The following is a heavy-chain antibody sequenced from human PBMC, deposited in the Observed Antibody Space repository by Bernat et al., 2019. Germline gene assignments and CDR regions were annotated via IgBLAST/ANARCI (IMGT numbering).Heavy chain of an antibody. CDR3: ARDIPLGSGLQSDAFDI. J-gene: IGHJ3*02. CDR2: IIPILGIA. D-gene: IGHD3-3*01. Sequence: QVQLVQSGAEVKKPGSSVKVSCKASGGTFSSYTISWVRQAPGQGLEWMGRIIPILGIANYAQKFQGSVTITADKSTSTAYMELSSLRSEDTALYYCARDIPLGSGLQSDAFDIWGQGTMVTVSS. V-gene: IGHV1-69*08. CDR1: GGTFSSYT.